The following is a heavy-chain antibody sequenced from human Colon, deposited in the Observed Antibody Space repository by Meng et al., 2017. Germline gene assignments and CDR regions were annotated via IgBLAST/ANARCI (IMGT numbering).Heavy chain of an antibody. V-gene: IGHV4-61*02. J-gene: IGHJ5*02. D-gene: IGHD3-10*01. Sequence: LRLSCSVSGGPISTGSYYWSWIRQPAGKGLEWIGRIYTSGRTDYNPSLKSRVTISVDTSKNQFSLNLTSVTAADTAVYFCARSWFGDWFDPWGQGTLVTVSS. CDR1: GGPISTGSYY. CDR3: ARSWFGDWFDP. CDR2: IYTSGRT.